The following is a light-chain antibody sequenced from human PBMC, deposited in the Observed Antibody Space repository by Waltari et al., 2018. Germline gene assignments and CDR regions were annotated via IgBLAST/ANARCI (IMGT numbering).Light chain of an antibody. Sequence: EVVMTQSPATLSVSPGERVTLSCRASQSVSRFVAWYQQKPGQAPRLLISGASTRATGIPARFGGSGSGTEFTLTISSLQSEDFAIYYCQQYNDWPPLTFGGGTKLEIK. J-gene: IGKJ4*01. CDR2: GAS. V-gene: IGKV3-15*01. CDR3: QQYNDWPPLT. CDR1: QSVSRF.